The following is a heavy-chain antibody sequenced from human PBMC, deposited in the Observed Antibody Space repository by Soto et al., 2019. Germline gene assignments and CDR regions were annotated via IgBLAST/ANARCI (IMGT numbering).Heavy chain of an antibody. J-gene: IGHJ4*02. V-gene: IGHV3-30*03. CDR1: GFTFIIYG. CDR2: ISYDGSDK. D-gene: IGHD6-19*01. CDR3: WSYPVAAKHFDY. Sequence: TWGSLILSCSASGFTFIIYGMHWVRQAPGKGLEWVAVISYDGSDKYYADSVKGRFTISRDNSKNTLYLQMNSLRAEDTAVYYCWSYPVAAKHFDYWGQGNLVTVSS.